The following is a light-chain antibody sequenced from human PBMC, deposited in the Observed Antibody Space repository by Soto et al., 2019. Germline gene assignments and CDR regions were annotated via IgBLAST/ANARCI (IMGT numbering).Light chain of an antibody. CDR2: KAS. CDR3: QQYNSYST. J-gene: IGKJ1*01. CDR1: QSISSY. V-gene: IGKV1-5*03. Sequence: DIQMTQSPSSLSASVGDRVTITCRASQSISSYLNWYQQKPGKAPKLLIYKASSLESGVPSRFSGSGSGTEFTLTISSLQPDDFATYYCQQYNSYSTFGQGTKLDIK.